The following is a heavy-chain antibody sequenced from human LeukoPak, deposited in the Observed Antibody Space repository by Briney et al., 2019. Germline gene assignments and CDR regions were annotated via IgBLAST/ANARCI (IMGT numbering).Heavy chain of an antibody. V-gene: IGHV3-9*01. Sequence: GGSLRLSCAASGFTFDDYAMHWVRQAPGKGLEWVSGISWNSGSIGYADSVKGRFTISRDNAKNSLYLQMNSLRAEDTALYYCAKSLGYCSSTTGPPNCYGMGVWGQGTTVTVSS. CDR1: GFTFDDYA. D-gene: IGHD2-2*01. CDR2: ISWNSGSI. J-gene: IGHJ6*02. CDR3: AKSLGYCSSTTGPPNCYGMGV.